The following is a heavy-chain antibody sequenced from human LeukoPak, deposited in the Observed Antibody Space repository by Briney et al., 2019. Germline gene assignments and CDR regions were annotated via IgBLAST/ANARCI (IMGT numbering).Heavy chain of an antibody. V-gene: IGHV4-59*01. Sequence: SETLSLTCTVSGGSISNYYWSWIRQPPGKGLEWIGYIYHSGSTNYNPSLKSRLTISIDTSKNQFSLKLSSVTAADTAVYFCASGGAGIAASPWGQGTMVTVSS. D-gene: IGHD6-13*01. J-gene: IGHJ3*01. CDR2: IYHSGST. CDR1: GGSISNYY. CDR3: ASGGAGIAASP.